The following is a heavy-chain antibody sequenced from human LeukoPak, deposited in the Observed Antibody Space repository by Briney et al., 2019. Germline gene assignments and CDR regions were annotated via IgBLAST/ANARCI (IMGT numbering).Heavy chain of an antibody. D-gene: IGHD3-3*01. J-gene: IGHJ5*02. CDR2: IIPIFGTA. CDR1: GGTFSSYA. V-gene: IGHV1-69*05. Sequence: GASVKVSCKASGGTFSSYAISWVRQAPGQGLEWMGGIIPIFGTANYAQKFQGRVTITTDESTSTAYMELSSLRSEDTAVYYCCTQRSVLSGYYWFDPWGQGTLVTVSS. CDR3: CTQRSVLSGYYWFDP.